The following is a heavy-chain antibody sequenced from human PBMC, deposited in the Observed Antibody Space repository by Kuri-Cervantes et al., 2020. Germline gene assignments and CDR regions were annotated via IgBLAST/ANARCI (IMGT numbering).Heavy chain of an antibody. D-gene: IGHD6-6*01. J-gene: IGHJ6*03. CDR3: ARDSKYSTSSGPDYYSYYYMDV. CDR1: GGSISSSSYY. V-gene: IGHV4-61*01. Sequence: SETLSLTCTVSGGSISSSSYYWGWIRQPPGKGLEWVGYISYTGSTNYNPSLKSRVTISVDTSKNQFSLKLTSVTAADTAVYYCARDSKYSTSSGPDYYSYYYMDVWGKGTTVTVSS. CDR2: ISYTGST.